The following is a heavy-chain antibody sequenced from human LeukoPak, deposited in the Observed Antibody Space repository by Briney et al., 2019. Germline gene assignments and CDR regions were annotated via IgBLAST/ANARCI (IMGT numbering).Heavy chain of an antibody. Sequence: GGSLRLSCAASGFTFRSYGMHWVRQAPGKGLEWVAVIWYDGSNKYYADSVKGRFTISRDNSKNTLYLQMNSLRAEDTAVYYCARALRSGYSGYDYWFDPWGQGTLVTVSS. CDR3: ARALRSGYSGYDYWFDP. V-gene: IGHV3-33*01. CDR2: IWYDGSNK. CDR1: GFTFRSYG. D-gene: IGHD5-12*01. J-gene: IGHJ5*02.